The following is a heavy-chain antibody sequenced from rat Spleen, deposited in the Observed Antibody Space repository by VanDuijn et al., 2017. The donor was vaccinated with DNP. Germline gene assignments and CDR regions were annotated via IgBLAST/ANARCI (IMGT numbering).Heavy chain of an antibody. Sequence: EVHLVESGGGLVQPGRSLKLSCAASGFTFSNYDMAWVRQAPTRGLEWVASIGPSGGSIHYRDSIKGRFTFSRDNAKSSLYLQMNSLRSEDMATYYCARWNNIITTWDYWGQGVMVAVSS. CDR1: GFTFSNYD. D-gene: IGHD1-5*01. V-gene: IGHV5-25*01. J-gene: IGHJ2*01. CDR3: ARWNNIITTWDY. CDR2: IGPSGGSI.